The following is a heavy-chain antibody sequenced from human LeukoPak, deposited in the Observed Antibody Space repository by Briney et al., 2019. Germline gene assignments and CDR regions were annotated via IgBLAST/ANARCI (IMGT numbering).Heavy chain of an antibody. CDR1: GGSISSSSYY. V-gene: IGHV4-39*07. CDR2: IYYSGST. D-gene: IGHD2-15*01. J-gene: IGHJ3*02. Sequence: SETLSLTCTVSGGSISSSSYYWGWIRQPPGKGLEWIGSIYYSGSTYYNPSLKSRVTISVDTSKNQFSLKLSSVTAADTAVYYCARVKDIVVVVARLIAFDIWGQGTMVTVSS. CDR3: ARVKDIVVVVARLIAFDI.